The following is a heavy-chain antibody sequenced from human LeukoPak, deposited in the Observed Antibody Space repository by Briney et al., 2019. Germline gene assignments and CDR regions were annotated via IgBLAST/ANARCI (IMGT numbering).Heavy chain of an antibody. J-gene: IGHJ4*02. CDR1: GYTFTSYD. CDR3: ARALGSSEADY. V-gene: IGHV1-2*02. Sequence: ASVKVSCKASGYTFTSYDINWVRQATGQGLEWMGWINPNSGGTNYAQKFQGRVTMTRDTSISTAYMELSRLRSDDTAVYYCARALGSSEADYWGQGTLVTVSS. CDR2: INPNSGGT. D-gene: IGHD6-6*01.